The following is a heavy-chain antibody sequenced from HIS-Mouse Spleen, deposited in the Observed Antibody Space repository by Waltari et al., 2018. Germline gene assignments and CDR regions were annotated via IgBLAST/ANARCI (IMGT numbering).Heavy chain of an antibody. D-gene: IGHD4-17*01. CDR3: ARRVPPLTPLDYHANDAFDI. V-gene: IGHV1-2*02. CDR1: GYTFTGYY. CDR2: INPNSGGT. J-gene: IGHJ3*02. Sequence: QVQLVQSGAEVKKPGASVKVSCKASGYTFTGYYMHWVRQAPGQGLEWMGWINPNSGGTNYAQKVQGRVTMTRDTSISTAYMELSRLRSDDTAVYYCARRVPPLTPLDYHANDAFDIWGQGTMVTVSS.